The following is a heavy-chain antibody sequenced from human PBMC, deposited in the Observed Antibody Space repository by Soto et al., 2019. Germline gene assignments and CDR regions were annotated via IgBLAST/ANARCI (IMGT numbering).Heavy chain of an antibody. J-gene: IGHJ3*02. Sequence: QVQLVQSGGGLVKPGGSLRLSCAASGFTFSDYYMTWIRQSPGKGLEWVSHIRITSSHTNNEDSVKGRFTISRDNAKNSLYLQMNSLRADDTGVYYCEVPTVIDGFAIWGQGAKVTVSS. V-gene: IGHV3-11*05. D-gene: IGHD4-17*01. CDR2: IRITSSHT. CDR1: GFTFSDYY. CDR3: EVPTVIDGFAI.